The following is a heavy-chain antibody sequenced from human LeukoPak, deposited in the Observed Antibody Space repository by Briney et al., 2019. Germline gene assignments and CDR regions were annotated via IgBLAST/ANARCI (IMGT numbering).Heavy chain of an antibody. CDR1: GGTFSSYA. V-gene: IGHV5-51*03. CDR3: ARGRRFGELSHPTYYFDY. CDR2: IYAGDSDT. J-gene: IGHJ4*02. Sequence: GASVKVPCKASGGTFSSYAISWVRQMPGKGLEWMGIIYAGDSDTRYSPSFQGQVTISADKSISTAYLQWSSLKASDTAVYYCARGRRFGELSHPTYYFDYWGQGTQVTVSS. D-gene: IGHD3-10*01.